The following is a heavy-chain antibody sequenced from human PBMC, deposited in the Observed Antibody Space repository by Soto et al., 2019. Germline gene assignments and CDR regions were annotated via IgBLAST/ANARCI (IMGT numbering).Heavy chain of an antibody. Sequence: EVQLVESGGGLVPPGRSLRLSCAASGFIFDDYAIHWVRQAPGQGLEWVSGISWSGHSIGYAESVKGPVTISRDNAKNSRSLQMNSLRPEDTALYYCVQDKNDILTESIHYCVQGTLVTVSS. CDR2: ISWSGHSI. V-gene: IGHV3-9*01. CDR1: GFIFDDYA. CDR3: VQDKNDILTESIHY. J-gene: IGHJ4*02. D-gene: IGHD3-9*01.